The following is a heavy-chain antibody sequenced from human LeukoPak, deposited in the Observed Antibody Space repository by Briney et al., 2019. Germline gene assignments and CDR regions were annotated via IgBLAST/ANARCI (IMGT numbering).Heavy chain of an antibody. J-gene: IGHJ4*02. CDR3: GRDTDFDY. CDR2: ISSSLSYI. CDR1: GFTFSSYS. V-gene: IGHV3-21*01. Sequence: SGGSLRLSCAASGFTFSSYSMNWVRQAPGKGLEWVSSISSSLSYIYYADSVKGRFTISRDNAKNSLYLQMNSLRAEDTAVYYCGRDTDFDYWGQGTLVTVSS.